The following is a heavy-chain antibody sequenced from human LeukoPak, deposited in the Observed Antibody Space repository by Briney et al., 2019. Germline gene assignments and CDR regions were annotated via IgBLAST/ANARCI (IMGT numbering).Heavy chain of an antibody. Sequence: SETLSLTCAVYGGSFSGYYWSWIRQPPGKGLEWIGEINHSGSTNYNPSLKSRVTISVDTCKNQFSLKLSSVTAADTAVYYGARGIAAHGGYYYYYYYMDVWGKGTTVTVSS. J-gene: IGHJ6*03. D-gene: IGHD6-6*01. CDR3: ARGIAAHGGYYYYYYYMDV. CDR2: INHSGST. V-gene: IGHV4-34*01. CDR1: GGSFSGYY.